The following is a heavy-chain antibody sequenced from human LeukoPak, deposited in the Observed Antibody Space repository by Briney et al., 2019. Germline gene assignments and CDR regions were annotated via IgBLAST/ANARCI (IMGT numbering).Heavy chain of an antibody. CDR1: GYTFTSYG. Sequence: ASVKVSCKASGYTFTSYGISWVRQAPGQGLEWVGWISAYNGNTNYAQKLQGRVTMTTDTSTSTAYMELRSLRSDDTAVYYCARSITIFGVVIIQDDFDYWGQGTLVTVSS. CDR3: ARSITIFGVVIIQDDFDY. V-gene: IGHV1-18*01. J-gene: IGHJ4*02. D-gene: IGHD3-3*01. CDR2: ISAYNGNT.